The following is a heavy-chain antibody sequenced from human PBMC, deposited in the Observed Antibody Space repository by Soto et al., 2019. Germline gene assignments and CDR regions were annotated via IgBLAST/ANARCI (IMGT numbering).Heavy chain of an antibody. CDR2: ISSNGGST. V-gene: IGHV3-64D*08. Sequence: GGSMRLCSSASGFNFSSYAMHWVSKAPGKGLEYVSAISSNGGSTYYADSVKGRFTISRDNSKNTLYLQMSSLRAEDTAVYYCVKPRLFGVALYNNWFDPWGQGTLVTV. CDR1: GFNFSSYA. D-gene: IGHD3-3*01. CDR3: VKPRLFGVALYNNWFDP. J-gene: IGHJ5*02.